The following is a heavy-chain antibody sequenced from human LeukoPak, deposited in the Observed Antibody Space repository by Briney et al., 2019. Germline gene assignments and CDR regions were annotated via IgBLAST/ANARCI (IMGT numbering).Heavy chain of an antibody. V-gene: IGHV3-7*01. CDR1: GFTFSSYS. J-gene: IGHJ4*03. CDR3: AKLLRDVTIYDF. D-gene: IGHD5-24*01. CDR2: INQGESMI. Sequence: GGSLRLSCAASGFTFSSYSMNWVRQAPGKGLEWVASINQGESMIWYVDSVKGRFTISRDNANNLLFLQMNYMRVEDTAVYYCAKLLRDVTIYDFWGHGDLVTVSS.